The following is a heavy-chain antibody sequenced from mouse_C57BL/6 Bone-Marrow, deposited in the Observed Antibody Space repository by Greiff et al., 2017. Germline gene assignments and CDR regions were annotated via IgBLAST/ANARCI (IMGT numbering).Heavy chain of an antibody. CDR2: ILPGRGST. Sequence: VKLVESGAELMKPGASVKLSCKATGYTFTGYWIEWVKQRPGHGLEWIGEILPGRGSTNYNEKFKGKATFTADTSSNTAYMQLSSLTTEDSAIYYCARNNYYGSSPFAYWGQGTLVTVSA. J-gene: IGHJ3*01. D-gene: IGHD1-1*01. V-gene: IGHV1-9*01. CDR3: ARNNYYGSSPFAY. CDR1: GYTFTGYW.